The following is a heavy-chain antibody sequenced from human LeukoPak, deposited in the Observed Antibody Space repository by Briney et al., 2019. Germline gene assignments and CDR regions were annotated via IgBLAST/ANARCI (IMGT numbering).Heavy chain of an antibody. Sequence: GGSLRLSCAASGFTFRSYAMHWVRQAPGKGLEYVSAISSNGGSTYYANSVKGRFTISRDSSKNTLYLQMGSLRAEDMAVYYCARHPDGGYYDYWGQGTLVTVSS. CDR2: ISSNGGST. CDR1: GFTFRSYA. J-gene: IGHJ4*02. CDR3: ARHPDGGYYDY. D-gene: IGHD3-22*01. V-gene: IGHV3-64*01.